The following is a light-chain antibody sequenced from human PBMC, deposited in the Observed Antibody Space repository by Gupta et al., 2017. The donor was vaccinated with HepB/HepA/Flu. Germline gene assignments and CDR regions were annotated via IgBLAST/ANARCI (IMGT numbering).Light chain of an antibody. CDR1: QTVNNDY. Sequence: EIVLTQSPGTLSLSPGERATLSCRASQTVNNDYLAWYQQKPGQAPRLLIYGASNRATGIPDTFSGSGSGTDFTLTISRLEPEDFAVYYCQQYSDSPLTFGGGTTVQIK. J-gene: IGKJ4*01. CDR2: GAS. V-gene: IGKV3-20*01. CDR3: QQYSDSPLT.